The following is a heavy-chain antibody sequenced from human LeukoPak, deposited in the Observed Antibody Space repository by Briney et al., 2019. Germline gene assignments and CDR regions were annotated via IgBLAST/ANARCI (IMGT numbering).Heavy chain of an antibody. D-gene: IGHD1-1*01. J-gene: IGHJ6*03. Sequence: GGSLRLSCAASGFTFSSYAMHWVRQAPGKGLEYVSAISSNGGSTYYANSVKSRFTISRDNSKNTLYLQMGSLRAEDMAVYYCARDGERRLEPPTYYYYYYYMDVWGKGTTVTVSS. V-gene: IGHV3-64*01. CDR3: ARDGERRLEPPTYYYYYYYMDV. CDR1: GFTFSSYA. CDR2: ISSNGGST.